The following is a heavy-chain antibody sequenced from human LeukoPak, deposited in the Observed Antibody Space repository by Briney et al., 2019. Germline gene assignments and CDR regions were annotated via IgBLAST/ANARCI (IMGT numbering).Heavy chain of an antibody. J-gene: IGHJ3*02. Sequence: PGGSLRLSCAASGFTFSSYGMHWVRQAPGKGLEWVAVISYDGSNKYYADSVKGRFTISRDNSKNTLYLQMNSLRAEDTAVYYCAEAGGAKFSGAFDIWGQGTMVTVSS. CDR3: AEAGGAKFSGAFDI. D-gene: IGHD2-21*01. CDR2: ISYDGSNK. V-gene: IGHV3-30*18. CDR1: GFTFSSYG.